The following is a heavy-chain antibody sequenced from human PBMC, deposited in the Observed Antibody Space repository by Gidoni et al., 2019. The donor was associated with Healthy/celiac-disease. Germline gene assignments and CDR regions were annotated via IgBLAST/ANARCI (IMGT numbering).Heavy chain of an antibody. CDR2: IKYSGST. J-gene: IGHJ4*02. Sequence: HRQLQASGPGLVQPSGTLSRACTVAGCSISRSRYYWGWIRQPPGTGLEWIGSIKYSGSTYYQPFLKSRVTISVDTSKNQFSLKLSSVTAADTAVYYCARLIPYGDYERIDYWGQVTLVTVSS. CDR3: ARLIPYGDYERIDY. CDR1: GCSISRSRYY. D-gene: IGHD4-17*01. V-gene: IGHV4-39*01.